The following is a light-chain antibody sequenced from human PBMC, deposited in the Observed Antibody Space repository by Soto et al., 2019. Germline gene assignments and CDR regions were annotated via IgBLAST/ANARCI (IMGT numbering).Light chain of an antibody. CDR1: QNIDNSF. Sequence: IVMTQSPATLSVSPWERATLSCRASQNIDNSFLAWYQQKPGQAPRFLIYVASTRATGIPARFSASGSGTDFTLSISSVEPEDFAVYYCQQYGTSPWTFGQGTKVDIK. CDR3: QQYGTSPWT. V-gene: IGKV3-20*01. CDR2: VAS. J-gene: IGKJ1*01.